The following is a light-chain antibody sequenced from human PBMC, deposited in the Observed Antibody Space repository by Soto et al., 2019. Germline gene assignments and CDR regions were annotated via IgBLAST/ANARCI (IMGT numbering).Light chain of an antibody. CDR2: AAS. CDR1: LPISNY. J-gene: IGKJ4*01. V-gene: IGKV1-27*01. CDR3: QKYNTDPLT. Sequence: DIQMTQSPSSLSASVGDRVTITCRASLPISNYLAWYQQKPGKIPNLLIYAASTLQAGVPSRFSGXRSGKDPTPTPSTLKPEDVAAYYCQKYNTDPLTLGGGTKVAIK.